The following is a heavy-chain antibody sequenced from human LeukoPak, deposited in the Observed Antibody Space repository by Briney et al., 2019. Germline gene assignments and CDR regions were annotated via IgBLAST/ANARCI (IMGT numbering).Heavy chain of an antibody. CDR2: IYTSGTI. J-gene: IGHJ4*02. CDR3: AGGVEQQFDY. D-gene: IGHD6-13*01. Sequence: PSETLSLTCTVSGGSISSYYWSWIRQPAGTALEWIGRIYTSGTITYNPSLKSRVTMSVDTSKNQFSLKLSSVTAADTAVYYCAGGVEQQFDYWGQGTLVTVSS. CDR1: GGSISSYY. V-gene: IGHV4-4*07.